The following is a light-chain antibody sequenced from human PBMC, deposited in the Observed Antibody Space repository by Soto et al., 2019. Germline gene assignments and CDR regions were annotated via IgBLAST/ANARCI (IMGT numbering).Light chain of an antibody. Sequence: EIVLTQSPGTLPLSPGERATLSCRASQSVSSNLAWYQQKLGQAPRLLIYGASTRATGIPARFSGSRSGAEFTLTINSLQSEDFAVYYCQPYNNWPLTFGGGTKVDIK. CDR1: QSVSSN. CDR3: QPYNNWPLT. J-gene: IGKJ4*01. CDR2: GAS. V-gene: IGKV3-15*01.